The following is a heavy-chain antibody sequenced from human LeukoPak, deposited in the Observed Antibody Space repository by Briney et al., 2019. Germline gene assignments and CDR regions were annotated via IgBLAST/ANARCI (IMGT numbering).Heavy chain of an antibody. CDR2: TYYGGNT. J-gene: IGHJ4*02. Sequence: SETLSLTCTVSGGSISSSSYYWGWIRQPPGKGLEWIGNTYYGGNTYYNPSLKSRVTISVDTSKNQFSLELNSVTAADTAVYYCAREFGYCSGGSCYSGAFDIWGQGTLVTVSS. D-gene: IGHD2-15*01. CDR1: GGSISSSSYY. V-gene: IGHV4-39*02. CDR3: AREFGYCSGGSCYSGAFDI.